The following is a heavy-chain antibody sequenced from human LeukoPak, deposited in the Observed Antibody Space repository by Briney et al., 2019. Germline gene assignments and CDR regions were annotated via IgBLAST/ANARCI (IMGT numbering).Heavy chain of an antibody. CDR1: GGTFSSYA. J-gene: IGHJ4*02. CDR3: ARGTAGYHSSYFDY. V-gene: IGHV1-69*13. D-gene: IGHD3-16*02. Sequence: GASVKVSCKASGGTFSSYAISWVRQAPGQGLEWMGGIIPIFGTANYAQKFQGRVTITADESTSTAYMELSSLRSEDTAVYYCARGTAGYHSSYFDYWGQGTLVTVSS. CDR2: IIPIFGTA.